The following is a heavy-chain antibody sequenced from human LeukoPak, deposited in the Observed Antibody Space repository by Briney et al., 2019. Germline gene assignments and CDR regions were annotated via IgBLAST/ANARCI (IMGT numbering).Heavy chain of an antibody. CDR2: INTDSTSI. D-gene: IGHD3-10*01. Sequence: GGSLRLSCSASGFSFNSYAMYWVRQAPGKGLEWVSLINTDSTSINYGDSVKGRFTISRDNSKSTLYLQMNSLRAEDTAVYYCARETEYYGSGSYYIGYWGQGTLVTVSS. CDR3: ARETEYYGSGSYYIGY. J-gene: IGHJ4*02. CDR1: GFSFNSYA. V-gene: IGHV3-23*03.